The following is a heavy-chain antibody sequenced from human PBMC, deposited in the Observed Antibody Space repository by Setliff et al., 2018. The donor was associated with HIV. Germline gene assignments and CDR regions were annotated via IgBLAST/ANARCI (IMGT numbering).Heavy chain of an antibody. CDR1: GGIFSRFA. J-gene: IGHJ4*02. CDR2: IIPIFGTP. V-gene: IGHV1-69*05. Sequence: GASVKVSCKASGGIFSRFAFSWVRQAPGQGLEWMGGIIPIFGTPNYAQKFQGRVTITTDESTNTVYMELYSLTSEDTAIYYCARGGVYYYDSSGWSMDYWGQGTLVTVS. D-gene: IGHD3-22*01. CDR3: ARGGVYYYDSSGWSMDY.